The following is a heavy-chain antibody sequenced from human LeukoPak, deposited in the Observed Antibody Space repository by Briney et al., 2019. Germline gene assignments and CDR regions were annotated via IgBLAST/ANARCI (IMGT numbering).Heavy chain of an antibody. CDR3: AKERGTSGECAFDI. CDR1: GFTFSDYY. J-gene: IGHJ3*02. CDR2: ISSSGSTI. Sequence: PGGSLRLSCAASGFTFSDYYMSWIRQAPGKGLEWVSYISSSGSTIYYADSVKGRFTISRDNAKNSLYLQMNSLRADDTAVYYCAKERGTSGECAFDIWGQGTMVTVSS. V-gene: IGHV3-11*01. D-gene: IGHD3-10*01.